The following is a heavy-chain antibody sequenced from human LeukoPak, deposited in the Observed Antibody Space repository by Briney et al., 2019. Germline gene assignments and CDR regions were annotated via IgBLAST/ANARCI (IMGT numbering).Heavy chain of an antibody. CDR2: IDPSDSYT. D-gene: IGHD1-26*01. CDR1: GYSFTSYW. V-gene: IGHV5-10-1*01. Sequence: GESLKISCEGPGYSFTSYWISWVRQMPGKGLEWMGRIDPSDSYTNYSPSFQGHVTISSDKSISTAYLQWSSLKASDTAMYYCARRVGGSYSSNDAFDIWGQGTMVTVSS. CDR3: ARRVGGSYSSNDAFDI. J-gene: IGHJ3*02.